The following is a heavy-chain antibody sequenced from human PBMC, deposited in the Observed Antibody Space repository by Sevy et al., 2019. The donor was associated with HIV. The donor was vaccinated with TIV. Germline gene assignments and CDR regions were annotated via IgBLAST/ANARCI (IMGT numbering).Heavy chain of an antibody. J-gene: IGHJ4*02. V-gene: IGHV4-61*01. CDR1: GVSVSSDTYY. CDR2: VYHTGST. CDR3: AREPYFFDKSGYYWDY. Sequence: SETLSLTCAVSGVSVSSDTYYWSWIRQHPGKGLEWIGYVYHTGSTNYSPSFKSRVTISVDTSKNQFSLRLFSVAAADTAVYYCAREPYFFDKSGYYWDYWGQGALVTVSS. D-gene: IGHD3-22*01.